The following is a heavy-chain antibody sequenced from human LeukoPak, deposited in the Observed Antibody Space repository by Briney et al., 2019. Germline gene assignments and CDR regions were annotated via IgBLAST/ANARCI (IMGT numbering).Heavy chain of an antibody. Sequence: GGSLKLSCAASGFTFSSYAMSWARQAPGKGLEWVSGITGSGDSTLYADSVKGRFTISRDNSKNTLYLQMNSLRAEDTAVYYCAKGHSSGWYLFDYWGQGTLVTVSS. V-gene: IGHV3-23*01. CDR1: GFTFSSYA. CDR3: AKGHSSGWYLFDY. D-gene: IGHD6-19*01. CDR2: ITGSGDST. J-gene: IGHJ4*02.